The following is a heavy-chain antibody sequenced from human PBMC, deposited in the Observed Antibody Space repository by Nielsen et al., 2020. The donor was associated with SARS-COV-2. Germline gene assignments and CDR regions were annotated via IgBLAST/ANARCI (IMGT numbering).Heavy chain of an antibody. J-gene: IGHJ6*02. CDR3: ARRSSSWYRVGMDV. V-gene: IGHV4-31*03. Sequence: SETLSLTCTVSGGSISSGGYYWSWICQHPGKGLEWIGYIYYSGSTYYNPSLKSRVTISVDTSKNQFSLKLSSVTAADTAVYYCARRSSSWYRVGMDVWGQGTTVTVSS. CDR2: IYYSGST. D-gene: IGHD6-13*01. CDR1: GGSISSGGYY.